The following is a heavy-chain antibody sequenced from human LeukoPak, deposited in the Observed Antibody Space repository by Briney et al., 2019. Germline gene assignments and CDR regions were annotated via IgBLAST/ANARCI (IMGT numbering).Heavy chain of an antibody. J-gene: IGHJ6*04. CDR2: ISGRGGST. CDR3: AKDQELLWFGELLHGMDV. CDR1: GFTFSSYP. Sequence: GGSLRLSCAASGFTFSSYPMSWVRQAPGKGREWDSAISGRGGSTYYADSVKGRFTISRDNSKNTLYLQMNSLRAEDTAVYYCAKDQELLWFGELLHGMDVWGKGTTVTVSS. D-gene: IGHD3-10*01. V-gene: IGHV3-23*01.